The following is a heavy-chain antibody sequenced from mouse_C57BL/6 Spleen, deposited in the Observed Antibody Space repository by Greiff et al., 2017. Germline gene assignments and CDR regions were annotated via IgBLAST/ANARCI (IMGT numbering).Heavy chain of an antibody. CDR1: GYTFTSYW. CDR3: ARLWDVHYYAMDY. D-gene: IGHD4-1*01. Sequence: VQLQQPGAELVMPGASVKLSCKASGYTFTSYWMHWVKQRPGQGLEWIGEIDPSDSYTNYNQKFKGKSTLTVDKSSSTAYMQLSSLTSEDSAVYYCARLWDVHYYAMDYWGQGTSVTVSS. J-gene: IGHJ4*01. CDR2: IDPSDSYT. V-gene: IGHV1-69*01.